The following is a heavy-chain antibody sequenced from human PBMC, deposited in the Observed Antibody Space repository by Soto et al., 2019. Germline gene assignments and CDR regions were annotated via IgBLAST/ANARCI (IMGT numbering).Heavy chain of an antibody. V-gene: IGHV4-61*01. CDR1: GGSVSTDSYY. CDR2: VYYTGST. D-gene: IGHD3-9*01. CDR3: ARTVLGPDLLADSFVDYYYYMDV. Sequence: PSETLSLTCTVSGGSVSTDSYYWTWLRPPPGKGLEWNGYVYYTGSTSYNPSLKRRVTFSADSSRGQFSLRLNSVTAADTAVYYCARTVLGPDLLADSFVDYYYYMDVWGQGTTVTVSS. J-gene: IGHJ6*03.